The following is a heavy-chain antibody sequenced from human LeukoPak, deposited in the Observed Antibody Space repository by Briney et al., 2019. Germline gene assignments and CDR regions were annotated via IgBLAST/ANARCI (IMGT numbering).Heavy chain of an antibody. CDR1: GFTFGSYS. Sequence: PGGSLRLSCAASGFTFGSYSMNWVRQAPGKGLEWVSYISSSSSTIYYADSVKGRFTISRDNAKNSLYLQMNSLRDEDTAVYYCASNVFWSGQYFDYWGQGTLVTVSS. V-gene: IGHV3-48*02. J-gene: IGHJ4*02. CDR3: ASNVFWSGQYFDY. CDR2: ISSSSSTI. D-gene: IGHD3-3*01.